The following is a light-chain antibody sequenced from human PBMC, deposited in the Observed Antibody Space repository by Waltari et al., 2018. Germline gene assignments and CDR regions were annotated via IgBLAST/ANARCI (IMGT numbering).Light chain of an antibody. CDR3: QQYYTTPFT. V-gene: IGKV4-1*01. Sequence: DIVMTQSPHSLTVSLCERATSNCNSSQSVLYSSDSKNYLAWYQQIPGQPPKLLIYWASTREPGVPDRFSGSGSGTDFTLTISSLQAEDVAVYYCQQYYTTPFTFGQGTKLEIK. CDR2: WAS. CDR1: QSVLYSSDSKNY. J-gene: IGKJ2*01.